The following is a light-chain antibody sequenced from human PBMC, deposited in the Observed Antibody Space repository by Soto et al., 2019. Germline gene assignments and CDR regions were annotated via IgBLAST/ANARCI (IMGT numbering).Light chain of an antibody. J-gene: IGKJ1*01. Sequence: DIQMTQSPSTLSASVGDRVTITCRASQSISSWLAWYQQKPGKAPKLLIYDASSLESGVPSRFSGSGSGTEFTLTISCLQPDDFATYYCQQYNSYSQTFGQGTRWIS. CDR1: QSISSW. CDR2: DAS. CDR3: QQYNSYSQT. V-gene: IGKV1-5*01.